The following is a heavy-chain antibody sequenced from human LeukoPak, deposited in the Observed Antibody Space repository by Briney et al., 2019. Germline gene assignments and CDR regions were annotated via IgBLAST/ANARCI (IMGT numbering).Heavy chain of an antibody. V-gene: IGHV3-20*04. D-gene: IGHD3-22*01. J-gene: IGHJ6*03. CDR1: GVTSDDDG. Sequence: THRPSCAPSGVTSDDDGVSWVRKAGRKALECSYGINWNGGRAGYADSVKGRFTISRDNAKNSLYLQMNSLRAEDTALYYCARGSYYDWYYYMDVWGKGTTVTVSS. CDR2: INWNGGRA. CDR3: ARGSYYDWYYYMDV.